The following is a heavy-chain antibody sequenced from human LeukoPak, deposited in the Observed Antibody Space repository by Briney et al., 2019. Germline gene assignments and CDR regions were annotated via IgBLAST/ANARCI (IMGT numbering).Heavy chain of an antibody. J-gene: IGHJ4*02. D-gene: IGHD4-23*01. CDR2: ISWDGGST. V-gene: IGHV3-43D*03. CDR1: GFTFDDYA. Sequence: PGGSLRLSCAASGFTFDDYAMHWVRQAPGKGLEWVSLISWDGGSTYYADSVKGRFTISRDNSKNSLYLQMNSLRAEDTALYYCAKAFYGGKGVAVFDYWGQGTLVTVSS. CDR3: AKAFYGGKGVAVFDY.